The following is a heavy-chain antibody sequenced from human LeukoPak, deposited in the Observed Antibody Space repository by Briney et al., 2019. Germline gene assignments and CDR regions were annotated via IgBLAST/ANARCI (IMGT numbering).Heavy chain of an antibody. D-gene: IGHD3-3*01. CDR1: GFTFSDSW. Sequence: GGSLRLSCAASGFTFSDSWMNWVRQAPGKGLEWVANIKQDGSEKYYVDSVKGRFTISRDNAKNSLYLQMNSLRAEDTAVYYCARVDFWSGYFFTYWGQGTLVTVSS. V-gene: IGHV3-7*01. CDR2: IKQDGSEK. J-gene: IGHJ4*02. CDR3: ARVDFWSGYFFTY.